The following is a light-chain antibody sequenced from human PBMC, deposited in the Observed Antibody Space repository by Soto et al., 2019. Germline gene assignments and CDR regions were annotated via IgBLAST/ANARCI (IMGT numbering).Light chain of an antibody. J-gene: IGKJ1*01. CDR2: GTS. V-gene: IGKV3-20*01. CDR3: QQYGTSPWT. Sequence: EIVLTQSPGTRSRSPVQRATLFCXXSQSVSSSYLAWYQQKPGQAPRLLIYGTSSRATGIPHRFSGSGSGTDFTLTISRLEPEDFAVYYCQQYGTSPWTFGQGTKVDIK. CDR1: QSVSSSY.